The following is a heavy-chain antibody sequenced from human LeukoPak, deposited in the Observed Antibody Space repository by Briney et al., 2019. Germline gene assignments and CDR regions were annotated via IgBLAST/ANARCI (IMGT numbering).Heavy chain of an antibody. D-gene: IGHD6-13*01. CDR3: ATVYLSGLAAAGYFDY. V-gene: IGHV1-24*01. Sequence: GASVKVSCKVSGYTLTELSMHWVRQAPGKGLEWMGGFDPEDGETIYAQKFQGRVTMTEDTSTDTAYMELSSLRSEDTAVYYCATVYLSGLAAAGYFDYWGQGTLVTVSS. J-gene: IGHJ4*02. CDR1: GYTLTELS. CDR2: FDPEDGET.